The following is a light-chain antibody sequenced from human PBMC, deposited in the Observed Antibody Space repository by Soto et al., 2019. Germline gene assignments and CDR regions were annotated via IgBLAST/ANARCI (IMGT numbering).Light chain of an antibody. J-gene: IGKJ2*01. CDR1: QDIYDY. Sequence: DIQMTQSPSSLSASVGDSVTITCQASQDIYDYLNWYQHKPGKAPRLLIYAASNLETGVQSRFSVSGPGTYLNVTINSLQPEDIATYYCQQYDNYPMSTCGRGPKVEI. V-gene: IGKV1-33*01. CDR3: QQYDNYPMST. CDR2: AAS.